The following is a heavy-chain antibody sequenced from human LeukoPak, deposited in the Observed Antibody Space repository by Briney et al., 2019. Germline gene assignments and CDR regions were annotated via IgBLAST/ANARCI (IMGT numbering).Heavy chain of an antibody. V-gene: IGHV4-59*01. CDR2: AYYSGST. D-gene: IGHD3-16*01. J-gene: IGHJ3*02. Sequence: SETLSLTCTVSGGSISSYFWSWIRQPPGKGLEWIGYAYYSGSTNYNPSLKSRVTISVDTSKKQFSLKLSSATAADTAVYYCARVLDLSKRGLDAFDIWGQGTMVTVSS. CDR3: ARVLDLSKRGLDAFDI. CDR1: GGSISSYF.